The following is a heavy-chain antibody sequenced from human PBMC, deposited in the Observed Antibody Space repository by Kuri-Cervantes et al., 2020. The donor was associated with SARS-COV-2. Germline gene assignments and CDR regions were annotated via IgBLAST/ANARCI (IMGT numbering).Heavy chain of an antibody. Sequence: GESLXISXAASGFIFSNYXMHWVRQAPGKGLEWVAVISYDRSNKYSTDSVKGRFTISRDNSKNPLYLQMNSMRAEDTAVYYRAEAGEYCSSTSCGEGYYYYGMDVWGQGTTVTVSS. D-gene: IGHD2-2*01. CDR2: ISYDRSNK. CDR1: GFIFSNYX. J-gene: IGHJ6*02. V-gene: IGHV3-30-3*02. CDR3: AEAGEYCSSTSCGEGYYYYGMDV.